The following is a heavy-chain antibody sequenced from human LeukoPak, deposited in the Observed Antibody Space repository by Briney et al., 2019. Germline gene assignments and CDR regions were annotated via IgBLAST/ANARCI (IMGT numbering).Heavy chain of an antibody. CDR2: IYYSGST. CDR1: GGSTSSGDYY. D-gene: IGHD1-26*01. Sequence: SETLSLTCTVSGGSTSSGDYYWSWIRQPPGKGLEWIGYIYYSGSTYYNPSLKSRVTISVDTSKNQFSLKLSSVTAADTAVYYCARHPWGPAAYYIDYWGQGTLVTVSS. CDR3: ARHPWGPAAYYIDY. J-gene: IGHJ4*02. V-gene: IGHV4-30-4*08.